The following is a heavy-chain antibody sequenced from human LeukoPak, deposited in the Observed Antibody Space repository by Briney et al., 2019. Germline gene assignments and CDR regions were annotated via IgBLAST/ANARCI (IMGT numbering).Heavy chain of an antibody. CDR1: GGSISSGGYY. V-gene: IGHV4-31*03. D-gene: IGHD2-2*02. J-gene: IGHJ6*02. Sequence: PQTLSLTCTVSGGSISSGGYYWSWIRQHPGKGLEWIGYIYYSGSTYYNPSLKSRVTISVDTSKNQFSLKLSSVTAADTAVYYCARGVGYCSSTSCYTAHYYYYYGMDVWGQGTTVTVSS. CDR2: IYYSGST. CDR3: ARGVGYCSSTSCYTAHYYYYYGMDV.